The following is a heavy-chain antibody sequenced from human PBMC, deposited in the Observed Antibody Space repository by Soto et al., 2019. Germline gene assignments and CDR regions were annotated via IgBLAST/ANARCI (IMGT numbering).Heavy chain of an antibody. CDR1: GGTFSSYT. Sequence: ASVKVSCKASGGTFSSYTISWVRQAPGQGLEWMGRISAYNGNANYAQKLQGRVTMTTDTSTSTAYMELGSLRSDDTAVYYCARDLGSSPYYYDSSLNNWFDPWGQGTLVTVSS. CDR2: ISAYNGNA. V-gene: IGHV1-18*01. J-gene: IGHJ5*02. CDR3: ARDLGSSPYYYDSSLNNWFDP. D-gene: IGHD3-22*01.